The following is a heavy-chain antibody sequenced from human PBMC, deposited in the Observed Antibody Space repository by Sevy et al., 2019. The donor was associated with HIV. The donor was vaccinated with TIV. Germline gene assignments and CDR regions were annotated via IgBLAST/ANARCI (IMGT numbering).Heavy chain of an antibody. CDR3: ATTKDYYDSSGYPFDY. V-gene: IGHV1-24*01. CDR1: GYTLNELS. D-gene: IGHD3-22*01. CDR2: FDPEDDEK. J-gene: IGHJ4*02. Sequence: ASVKVSCKVSGYTLNELSVHWVRQAPGKGLEWMATFDPEDDEKIYAQKFQGRVTMTEDTSRDTAYMELSSLRSEDTAVYYCATTKDYYDSSGYPFDYWGQGTLVTVSS.